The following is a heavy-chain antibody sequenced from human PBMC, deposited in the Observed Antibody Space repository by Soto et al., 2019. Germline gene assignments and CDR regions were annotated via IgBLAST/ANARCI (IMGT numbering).Heavy chain of an antibody. CDR2: ITSGGNT. CDR3: AKKTDSSGWDY. V-gene: IGHV3-23*01. J-gene: IGHJ4*02. Sequence: PGGSLRLSCAASGFTFSNYPMNWVRQAPGKGLEWVSGITSGGNTYYADSVKGRFTISRDNSKNTLYLKVNSLRAEDTALYYCAKKTDSSGWDYWGQGTLVTVSS. D-gene: IGHD6-19*01. CDR1: GFTFSNYP.